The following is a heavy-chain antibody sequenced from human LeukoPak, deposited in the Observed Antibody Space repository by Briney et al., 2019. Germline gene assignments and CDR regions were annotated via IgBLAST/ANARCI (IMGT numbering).Heavy chain of an antibody. CDR2: IYYPGST. Sequence: PSETLSLTCTVSGGSIINTNYYWAWIRQPPGRGLEWMGGIYYPGSTYCKPSLKSRLTISIDTSNNQFFLKLTSVTAEDTAVYYCAGQPWGYPSWFDPWGQGSLVTVS. J-gene: IGHJ5*02. CDR1: GGSIINTNYY. CDR3: AGQPWGYPSWFDP. V-gene: IGHV4-39*01. D-gene: IGHD5-12*01.